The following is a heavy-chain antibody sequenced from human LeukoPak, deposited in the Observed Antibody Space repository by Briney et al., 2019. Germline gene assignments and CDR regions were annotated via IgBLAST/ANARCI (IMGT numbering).Heavy chain of an antibody. CDR1: GFTVSSNY. CDR3: ARLGSMYCSSTSCYVGY. Sequence: GGSLRLSCAASGFTVSSNYMSWVRQAPGKGLEWVSVIYSGGSTYYADSVKGRFTISRDNSKNTLYLQMNSLRAEDTAVYYCARLGSMYCSSTSCYVGYWGQGTLVTVSS. D-gene: IGHD2-2*01. CDR2: IYSGGST. V-gene: IGHV3-53*01. J-gene: IGHJ4*02.